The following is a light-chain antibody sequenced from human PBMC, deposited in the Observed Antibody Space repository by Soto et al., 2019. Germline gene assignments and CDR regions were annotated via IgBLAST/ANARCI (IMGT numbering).Light chain of an antibody. J-gene: IGLJ2*01. CDR2: DVS. V-gene: IGLV2-14*01. CDR1: SSDVGGYKY. CDR3: SSYTSSSTRV. Sequence: QSALTQPASVSGSPGQSITISCTGTSSDVGGYKYVSWYQQYPGKAPKLMIYDVSNRPSGVSNRFSGSKSGNTASLTISGLRAEDEADYYCSSYTSSSTRVYGGGTKVTVL.